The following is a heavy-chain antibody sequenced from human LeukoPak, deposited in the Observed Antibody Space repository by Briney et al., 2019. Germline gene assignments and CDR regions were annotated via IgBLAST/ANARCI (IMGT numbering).Heavy chain of an antibody. J-gene: IGHJ6*03. CDR2: INWNGGST. Sequence: GGSLRLSCAASGFTFDDYGMSWVRQAPGKGLECVSGINWNGGSTGYADSVKGRFTISRDNAKNSLYLQMNSLRAEDTALYYCARVVTMVRGVISYYMDVWGKGTTVTVSS. V-gene: IGHV3-20*04. CDR1: GFTFDDYG. CDR3: ARVVTMVRGVISYYMDV. D-gene: IGHD3-10*01.